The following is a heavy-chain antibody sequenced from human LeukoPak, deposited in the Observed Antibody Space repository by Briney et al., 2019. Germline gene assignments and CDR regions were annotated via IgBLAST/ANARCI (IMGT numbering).Heavy chain of an antibody. CDR3: AKDSAKKYDDY. CDR2: ISGSDGST. J-gene: IGHJ4*02. CDR1: GFTLSSYA. Sequence: GGSLRLSCAASGFTLSSYAMSWVRQAPGKGLEWVSGISGSDGSTNYADSMKGRFTISRENSKNTLHLQMNSLRAEDTAVYYCAKDSAKKYDDYWGQGALVTVSS. V-gene: IGHV3-23*01. D-gene: IGHD2/OR15-2a*01.